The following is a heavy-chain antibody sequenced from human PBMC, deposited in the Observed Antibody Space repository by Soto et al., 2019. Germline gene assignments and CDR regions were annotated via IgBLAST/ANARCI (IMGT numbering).Heavy chain of an antibody. CDR1: GFSLSTSGVG. CDR3: ARIRNTRGSGWYYFDY. V-gene: IGHV2-70*01. J-gene: IGHJ4*02. Sequence: ESGPTLVNPTQTLTLTCTFSGFSLSTSGVGVGCIRQPPGKALEWLALIYWDDDKYYSTSLKTRLTISKDTSKNQVVLTMTNMDPVDTATYYCARIRNTRGSGWYYFDYWGQGTLVTAPQ. D-gene: IGHD6-19*01. CDR2: IYWDDDK.